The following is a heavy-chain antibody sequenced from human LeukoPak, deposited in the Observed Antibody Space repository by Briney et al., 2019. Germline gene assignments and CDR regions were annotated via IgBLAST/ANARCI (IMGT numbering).Heavy chain of an antibody. D-gene: IGHD3-3*01. J-gene: IGHJ4*02. CDR2: IYYSGSS. V-gene: IGHV4-59*01. CDR1: GGSISSYY. CDR3: ARGHYDFWSGLPPCFDY. Sequence: SETLSLTCAVSGGSISSYYWSWIRQPPGKGLEWIGDIYYSGSSNYNPALMSRVTISVGKSKNQFFLKLSSVTAADTAVYYCARGHYDFWSGLPPCFDYWGQGTLVTVSS.